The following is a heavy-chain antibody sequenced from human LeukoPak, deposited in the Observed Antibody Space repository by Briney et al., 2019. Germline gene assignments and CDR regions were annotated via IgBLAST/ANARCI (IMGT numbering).Heavy chain of an antibody. V-gene: IGHV3-9*01. CDR2: ISWNSGSV. J-gene: IGHJ6*02. CDR1: GFTFDDYA. Sequence: PGGSLRLSCAASGFTFDDYAMHWVRQAPGKGLEWVSGISWNSGSVGYADSVKGRFTISRDSAKNSLYLQMNSLRAEDTALYYCVAAAGTYYYYGVDVWGQGTTVTVS. CDR3: VAAAGTYYYYGVDV. D-gene: IGHD6-13*01.